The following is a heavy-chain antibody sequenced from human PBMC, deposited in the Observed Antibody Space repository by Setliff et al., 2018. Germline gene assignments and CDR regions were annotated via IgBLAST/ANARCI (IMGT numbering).Heavy chain of an antibody. J-gene: IGHJ5*02. CDR2: INNDGSTT. CDR3: ARGTAGLDP. V-gene: IGHV3-74*01. Sequence: PGGSLRLSCAGSGFPFSSYWMHWVRQAPGRGLVWVSYINNDGSTTSYADSAKGRFTISRDNAKNTLYLQMNSLRAEDTAVYYCARGTAGLDPWGQGTLVTVS. CDR1: GFPFSSYW.